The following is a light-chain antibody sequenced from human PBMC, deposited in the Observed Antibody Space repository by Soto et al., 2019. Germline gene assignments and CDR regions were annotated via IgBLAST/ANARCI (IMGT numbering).Light chain of an antibody. V-gene: IGKV1-39*01. J-gene: IGKJ2*01. Sequence: DIKMTQSPSSLSASFGDRVTITFRASQNIPTSLHSYQQRPGKASQLLIYSASSLQSGVSSRFSGSGSGTNFPLTVSSLQPEDFAIYYCQQSSFTGYTFGQGTKVDIK. CDR3: QQSSFTGYT. CDR2: SAS. CDR1: QNIPTS.